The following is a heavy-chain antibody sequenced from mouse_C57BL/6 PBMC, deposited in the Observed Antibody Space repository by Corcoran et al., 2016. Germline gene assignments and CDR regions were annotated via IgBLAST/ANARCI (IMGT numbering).Heavy chain of an antibody. CDR3: ARRWDKDAMDY. V-gene: IGHV8-12*01. D-gene: IGHD4-1*01. CDR2: IYWDDDK. CDR1: GFSLRPSGMG. J-gene: IGHJ4*01. Sequence: QFTLKESGPGIWRSSQTLSQTCSFSGFSLRPSGMGGSWIRSPSGKGVEWLAHIYWDDDKRYNPSLKSRITIPKDTSRNQVFLTITSVDTADTATCYCARRWDKDAMDYWGQGTSVTVS.